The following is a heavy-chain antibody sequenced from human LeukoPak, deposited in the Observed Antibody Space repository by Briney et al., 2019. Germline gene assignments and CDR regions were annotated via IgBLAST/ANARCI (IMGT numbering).Heavy chain of an antibody. CDR3: ARGGSGLDP. Sequence: GGSLRLSCAASGFSVISNYTSWVRQAPGKGLVWVSHINTDGSNTRYADSVKGRFTISRDNAKNTLYLQMNSLRAEDTAVYYCARGGSGLDPWGQGTLVAVSS. J-gene: IGHJ5*02. V-gene: IGHV3-74*01. CDR1: GFSVISNY. CDR2: INTDGSNT. D-gene: IGHD3-10*01.